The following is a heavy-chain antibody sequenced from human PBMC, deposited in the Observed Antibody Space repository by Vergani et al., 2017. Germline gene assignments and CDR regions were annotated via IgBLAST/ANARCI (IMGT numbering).Heavy chain of an antibody. CDR3: ATIGYRRWGYYFDY. Sequence: QVQLLESGPGLLKPSETLSLTCAVSGDSISSNNCWTWVRQPPGKGLEWIGEICHTEDTKYSPSLKSRVTVSVDESRNLFSLRLNSVTAADTAVYCCATIGYRRWGYYFDYWGQGILVTVSS. CDR2: ICHTEDT. V-gene: IGHV4-4*01. CDR1: GDSISSNNC. J-gene: IGHJ4*02. D-gene: IGHD2-2*02.